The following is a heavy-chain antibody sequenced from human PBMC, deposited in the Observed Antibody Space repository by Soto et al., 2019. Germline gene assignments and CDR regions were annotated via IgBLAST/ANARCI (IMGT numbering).Heavy chain of an antibody. J-gene: IGHJ6*03. V-gene: IGHV4-31*03. CDR3: ARAQGGSIMITFGGVIPDTYYMDV. Sequence: QVQLQESGPGLVKPSQTLSLTCTVSGGSIRSGGYYWSWIRQHPGKGLEWIGYIYYSGSTYYNPSRKSRVTISVDTSNNQSSLKLSSVTAGDTAVYYCARAQGGSIMITFGGVIPDTYYMDVWGKGTTVTVSS. CDR1: GGSIRSGGYY. CDR2: IYYSGST. D-gene: IGHD3-16*01.